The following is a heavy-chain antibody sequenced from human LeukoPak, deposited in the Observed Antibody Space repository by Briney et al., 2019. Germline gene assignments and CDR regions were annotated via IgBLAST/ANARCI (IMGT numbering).Heavy chain of an antibody. CDR3: ARDKVVAADNTIDY. CDR2: INSDGSST. Sequence: GGSLRPSCAASGFTFSNNWMHWVRQDPGKGLVWASRINSDGSSTRYADSVKGRFTISRDNAKNTLYLQMNSLRAEDTAVYYCARDKVVAADNTIDYWGQGTLVTVSS. V-gene: IGHV3-74*01. D-gene: IGHD2-15*01. CDR1: GFTFSNNW. J-gene: IGHJ4*02.